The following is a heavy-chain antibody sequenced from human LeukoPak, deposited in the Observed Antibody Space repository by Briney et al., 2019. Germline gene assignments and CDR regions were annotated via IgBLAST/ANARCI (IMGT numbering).Heavy chain of an antibody. J-gene: IGHJ4*02. Sequence: PSETLSLSCAVYGGSFSGDYWSWIRQPPGKGLQWIGEINHSGSTNNNPSLKSRVTMSVDTSKNQLSLNLTSVTAADTAVYYCARVHGHNLGTLDYWGQGILVTVSS. CDR2: INHSGST. CDR3: ARVHGHNLGTLDY. D-gene: IGHD5-24*01. CDR1: GGSFSGDY. V-gene: IGHV4-34*01.